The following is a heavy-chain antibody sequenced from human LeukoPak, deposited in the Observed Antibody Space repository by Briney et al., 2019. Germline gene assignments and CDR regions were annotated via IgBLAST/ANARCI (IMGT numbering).Heavy chain of an antibody. CDR1: GFTFSDYY. CDR3: ARDEYGYYYGSGSLPPDY. V-gene: IGHV3-11*06. D-gene: IGHD3-10*01. J-gene: IGHJ4*02. Sequence: GSXRLSCAASGFTFSDYYMSWIRQAPGKGLEWVSYISSSSYTNYADSVKGRFTISRDNAKNSLYLQMNSLSAEDTAVYYCARDEYGYYYGSGSLPPDYWGQGTLVTVSS. CDR2: ISSSSYT.